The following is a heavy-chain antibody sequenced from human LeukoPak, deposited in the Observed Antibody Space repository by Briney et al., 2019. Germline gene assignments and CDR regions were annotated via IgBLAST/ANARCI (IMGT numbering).Heavy chain of an antibody. CDR1: DYSFTSYG. CDR3: ARDAGIRTLDY. D-gene: IGHD5-18*01. Sequence: ASVKGSCKTSDYSFTSYGISWVRQAPGQGLEWMGWISTYTGDTNYAQNLQGRVTMTTDTSTSTAYMELRSLRSDDTAIYYCARDAGIRTLDYWGQGTLVTVSS. V-gene: IGHV1-18*01. CDR2: ISTYTGDT. J-gene: IGHJ4*02.